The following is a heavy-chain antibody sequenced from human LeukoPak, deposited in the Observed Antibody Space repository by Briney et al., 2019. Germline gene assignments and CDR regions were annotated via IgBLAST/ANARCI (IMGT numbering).Heavy chain of an antibody. D-gene: IGHD6-19*01. V-gene: IGHV4-39*01. CDR1: SGSISRSYYY. CDR2: VYYSGKT. CDR3: ARHEHKAVAGDT. Sequence: PSETLSLTCTVSSGSISRSYYYWGWIRQPPGEGLEWIGSVYYSGKTFYSPSLKTRVTISVDTSKNHFSLRLISVTAADTAVYYCARHEHKAVAGDTWGQGTLVTVSS. J-gene: IGHJ5*02.